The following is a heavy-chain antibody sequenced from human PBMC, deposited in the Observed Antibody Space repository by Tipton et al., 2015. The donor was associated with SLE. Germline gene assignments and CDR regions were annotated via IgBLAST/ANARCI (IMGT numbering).Heavy chain of an antibody. V-gene: IGHV3-49*04. CDR2: IRSKAYGGTT. Sequence: SLRLSCTASGFTFGDYAMTWVRQAPGKGLEWVGFIRSKAYGGTTECAASVKGRFTISRDDSKTIAYLQMNSLKTEDTAVYYCNRDLYRMVLTGKYYFDYWGQGTLVTVSS. CDR3: NRDLYRMVLTGKYYFDY. CDR1: GFTFGDYA. J-gene: IGHJ4*02. D-gene: IGHD4/OR15-4a*01.